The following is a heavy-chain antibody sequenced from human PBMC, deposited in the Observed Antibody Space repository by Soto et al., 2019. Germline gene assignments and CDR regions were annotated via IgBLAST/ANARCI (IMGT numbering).Heavy chain of an antibody. D-gene: IGHD3-3*01. Sequence: ASVKVSCKASGYTFTSYGISWVRQAPGQGLEWMGWISAYSENTNYAQKLQGRVTMTTDTSTSTAYMELRSLRSDDTAVYYCGRINDDFWGGYPHHVCNMDVWGKGTTVTVSS. CDR1: GYTFTSYG. CDR2: ISAYSENT. V-gene: IGHV1-18*01. J-gene: IGHJ6*03. CDR3: GRINDDFWGGYPHHVCNMDV.